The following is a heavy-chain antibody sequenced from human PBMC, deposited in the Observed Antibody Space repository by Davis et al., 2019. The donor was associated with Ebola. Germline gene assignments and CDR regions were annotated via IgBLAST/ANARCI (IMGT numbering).Heavy chain of an antibody. CDR1: GYTFTKYW. CDR2: IYPGDSNV. V-gene: IGHV5-51*01. CDR3: ARQMGSLTSA. Sequence: GESLKISCKGFGYTFTKYWIGWVRQMPGKGLEWLGIIYPGDSNVKYSPSFEGQVTISVDKSINTAYLQRSSLKASDTAVYYCARQMGSLTSAWGQGTTVTVSS. D-gene: IGHD2-8*01. J-gene: IGHJ6*02.